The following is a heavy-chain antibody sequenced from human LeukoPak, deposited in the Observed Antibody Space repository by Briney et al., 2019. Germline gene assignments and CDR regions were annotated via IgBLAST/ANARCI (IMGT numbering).Heavy chain of an antibody. CDR3: ARLWRAAIDY. V-gene: IGHV4-39*01. J-gene: IGHJ4*02. Sequence: AETLSLTCTVVSGGSISSSSYYWGWVRQPPGKGLEWIGSFYYSGSTYYNPSLKSRVTISADTSKNQFSLKLSSVTAADTAVYYCARLWRAAIDYGGQGILVTVSS. CDR1: GGSISSSSYY. CDR2: FYYSGST. D-gene: IGHD1-1*01.